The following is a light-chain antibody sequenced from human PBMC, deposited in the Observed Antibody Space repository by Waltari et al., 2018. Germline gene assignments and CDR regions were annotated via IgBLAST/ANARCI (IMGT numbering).Light chain of an antibody. CDR3: QHYNNWPRT. CDR2: EIS. Sequence: EIVMTQSPATLSVSPGERATLSCRASQSVSSKLAWYQQKPGQAPRLLIYEISTRATDIPARFSGRGSGTEFTFTISSLQSEDFAVYYFQHYNNWPRTFGQGTKVELK. V-gene: IGKV3-15*01. J-gene: IGKJ1*01. CDR1: QSVSSK.